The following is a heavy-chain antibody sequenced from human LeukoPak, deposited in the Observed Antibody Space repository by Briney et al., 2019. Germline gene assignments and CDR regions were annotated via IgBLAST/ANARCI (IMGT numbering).Heavy chain of an antibody. Sequence: GGSLRLSCAASGFTFRSYGMHWVRQAPGKGLEWVAFIRYDGSNKYYADSVKGRFTISRDNSKNTLYLQMNSLRAEDTAVYYCVRVYCSSTSCSDYFDYWGQGSLVTVYS. D-gene: IGHD2-2*01. CDR2: IRYDGSNK. CDR3: VRVYCSSTSCSDYFDY. J-gene: IGHJ4*02. V-gene: IGHV3-30*02. CDR1: GFTFRSYG.